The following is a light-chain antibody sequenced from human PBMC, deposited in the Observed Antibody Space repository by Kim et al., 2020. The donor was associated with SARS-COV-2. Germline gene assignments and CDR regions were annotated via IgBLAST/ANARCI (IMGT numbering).Light chain of an antibody. CDR2: GAS. V-gene: IGKV3-11*01. Sequence: SMSTGDTAPLSSIASQSVRTYIVWSQHKPAHAPRILLYGASNRAPCIPARFSGSGSWSDITLTISSLERVDFAVYCCQRRGNRPTFVQKKRLEIK. J-gene: IGKJ5*01. CDR3: QRRGNRPT. CDR1: QSVRTY.